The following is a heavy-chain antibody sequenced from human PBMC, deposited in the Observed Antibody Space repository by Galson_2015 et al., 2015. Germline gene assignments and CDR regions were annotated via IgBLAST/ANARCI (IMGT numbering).Heavy chain of an antibody. J-gene: IGHJ6*02. CDR2: INAGNGNT. Sequence: SVKVSCKASGYTFTSYAMHWVRQAPGQRLEWMGWINAGNGNTKYSQKLQGRVTITRDTSASTAYMELSSLRSEDTAVYYCAGGETIFGVADYYYGMDVWGQGTTVTVSS. CDR1: GYTFTSYA. V-gene: IGHV1-3*01. D-gene: IGHD3-3*01. CDR3: AGGETIFGVADYYYGMDV.